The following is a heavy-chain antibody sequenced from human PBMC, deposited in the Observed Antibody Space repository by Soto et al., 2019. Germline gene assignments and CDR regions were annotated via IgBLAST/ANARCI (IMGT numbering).Heavy chain of an antibody. CDR2: IINSGGST. Sequence: EVQLLESGGGLVQPGGSLRLSCAASGFTFSSYAMTWVRQAPGKGLEWVSNIINSGGSTYYADSVKGRFTISRDNSKNTLYLQMNTLRAEDTAVYYCAKVQIVGANYSLFDYWGQGTLVTVSS. CDR1: GFTFSSYA. V-gene: IGHV3-23*01. D-gene: IGHD1-26*01. CDR3: AKVQIVGANYSLFDY. J-gene: IGHJ4*02.